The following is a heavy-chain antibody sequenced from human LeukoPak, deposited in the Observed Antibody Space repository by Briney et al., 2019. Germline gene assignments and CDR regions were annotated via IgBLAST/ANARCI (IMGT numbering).Heavy chain of an antibody. J-gene: IGHJ6*02. D-gene: IGHD2/OR15-2a*01. CDR2: VNRDGSET. V-gene: IGHV3-7*03. CDR3: ARNNGMDV. Sequence: GGSLRLSCAASGFAFSSHWMTWVRQVPGRGPEWVANVNRDGSETYYLDSVKGRFTISKDNAKNSLYLQMNSLRAEDTALYHCARNNGMDVWGQGTTVIVSS. CDR1: GFAFSSHW.